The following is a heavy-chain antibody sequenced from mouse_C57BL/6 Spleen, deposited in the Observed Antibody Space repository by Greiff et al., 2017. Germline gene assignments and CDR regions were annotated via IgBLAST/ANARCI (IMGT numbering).Heavy chain of an antibody. CDR3: TLYDGYYEEGFDY. D-gene: IGHD2-3*01. CDR2: IDPENGDT. CDR1: GFNIKDDY. V-gene: IGHV14-4*01. Sequence: VQLKESGAELVRPGASVKLSCTASGFNIKDDYMHWVKQRPEQGLEWIGWIDPENGDTEYASKFQGKATITADTSSNTAYLQLSSLTSEDTAVYYCTLYDGYYEEGFDYWGQGTTLTVSS. J-gene: IGHJ2*01.